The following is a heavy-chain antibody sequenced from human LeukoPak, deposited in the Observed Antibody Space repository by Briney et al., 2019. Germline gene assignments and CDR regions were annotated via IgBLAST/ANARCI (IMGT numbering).Heavy chain of an antibody. V-gene: IGHV1-8*03. CDR3: ARVGNWNYDPSDYYYYMDV. D-gene: IGHD1-7*01. J-gene: IGHJ6*03. CDR1: GYTFTSYD. Sequence: ASVKVSCKASGYTFTSYDINWVRQATGQGLEWMGWMNPNSGNTGYAQKFQGRVTITRNTSISTAYIELSSLRSEDTAVYYCARVGNWNYDPSDYYYYMDVWGKGTTVTVSS. CDR2: MNPNSGNT.